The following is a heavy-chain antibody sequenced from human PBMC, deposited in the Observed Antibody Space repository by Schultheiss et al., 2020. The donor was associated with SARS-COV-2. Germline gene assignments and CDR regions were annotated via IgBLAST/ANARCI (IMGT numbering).Heavy chain of an antibody. CDR2: IYSGGST. Sequence: GGSLRLSCAASGFTFSSYSMNWVRQAPGKGLEWVSLIYSGGSTYYADSVKGRFTISRDNSKNTLYLQMNSLRAEDTAVYYCARGGGIRFLEWLFYLDYWGQGTLVTVSS. J-gene: IGHJ4*02. V-gene: IGHV3-66*02. CDR1: GFTFSSYS. D-gene: IGHD3-3*01. CDR3: ARGGGIRFLEWLFYLDY.